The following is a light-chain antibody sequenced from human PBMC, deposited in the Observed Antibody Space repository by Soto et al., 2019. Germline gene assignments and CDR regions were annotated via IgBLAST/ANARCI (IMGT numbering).Light chain of an antibody. J-gene: IGKJ1*01. V-gene: IGKV3-20*01. Sequence: ENLLTQSPGTLSLSPGEGATLSCRASRGVSANYLAWCQQKPGQAPTLLIYGASIRAAGIPDRFSGSGSGTDFTLTIRRLEPDDFAVYYCQQYGSSPRTFGQGTKV. CDR3: QQYGSSPRT. CDR1: RGVSANY. CDR2: GAS.